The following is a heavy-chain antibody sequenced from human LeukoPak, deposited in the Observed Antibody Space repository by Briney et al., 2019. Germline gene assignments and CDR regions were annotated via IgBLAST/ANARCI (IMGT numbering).Heavy chain of an antibody. V-gene: IGHV1-69*13. Sequence: SVKVSCKASGGTFSSYAISWVRQAPGQGLEWMGGIIPIFGTANYAQKFQGRVTITADESTSTAYMELSSLRSEDTAVYYCAREIDGEHYFDYWCQGTLVTVSS. CDR2: IIPIFGTA. CDR1: GGTFSSYA. J-gene: IGHJ4*02. D-gene: IGHD4-17*01. CDR3: AREIDGEHYFDY.